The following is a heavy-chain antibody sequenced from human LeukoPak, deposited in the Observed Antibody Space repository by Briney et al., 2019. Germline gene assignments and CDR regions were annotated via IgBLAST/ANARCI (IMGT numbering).Heavy chain of an antibody. J-gene: IGHJ6*02. CDR2: ISGSGGST. V-gene: IGHV3-23*01. Sequence: GGSLRLSCAASEFSFSSYEMNWVRQAPGKGLEWVSAISGSGGSTYYADSVKGRFTISRDNSKNTLYLQMNSLRAEDTAVYYCARYCSTTSCYTGYYYGMDVWGQGTTVTVSS. D-gene: IGHD2-2*02. CDR1: EFSFSSYE. CDR3: ARYCSTTSCYTGYYYGMDV.